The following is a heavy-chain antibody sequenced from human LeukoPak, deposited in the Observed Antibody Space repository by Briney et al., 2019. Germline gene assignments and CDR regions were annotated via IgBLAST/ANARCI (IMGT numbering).Heavy chain of an antibody. J-gene: IGHJ2*01. D-gene: IGHD3-10*01. CDR1: GFSVSTNY. CDR3: ARVGDHYHWYLDV. V-gene: IGHV3-53*01. Sequence: GGSLTLSCAGSGFSVSTNYMNWGRQAPGKGLEWVSILYSGGSTYYADSVKGRFTVSRDSSKNTLYLHMNSLRAEDTAVYYCARVGDHYHWYLDVWGRGTLVTASS. CDR2: LYSGGST.